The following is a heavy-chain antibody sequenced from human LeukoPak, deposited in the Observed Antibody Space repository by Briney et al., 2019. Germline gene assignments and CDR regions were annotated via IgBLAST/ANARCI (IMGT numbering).Heavy chain of an antibody. Sequence: GGSLRLSCAASGFTFSSYAMHWVRQAPGKGLEWVAVISYDGSNKYYADSVKGRFTISRDNPKNTLYLQMNSLRAEDTAVYYCAKGPPGYNYGSGSFYFDYWGQGTLVTVSS. CDR1: GFTFSSYA. V-gene: IGHV3-30*18. J-gene: IGHJ4*02. CDR2: ISYDGSNK. D-gene: IGHD5-18*01. CDR3: AKGPPGYNYGSGSFYFDY.